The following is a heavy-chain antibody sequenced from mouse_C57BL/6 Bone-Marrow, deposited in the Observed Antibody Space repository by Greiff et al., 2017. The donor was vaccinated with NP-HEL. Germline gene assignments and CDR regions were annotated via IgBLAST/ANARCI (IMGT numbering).Heavy chain of an antibody. CDR2: ISYDGSN. D-gene: IGHD1-1*01. J-gene: IGHJ2*01. Sequence: EVKLQESGPGLVKPSQSLSLTCSVTGYSITSGYYWNWIRQFPGNKLEWMGYISYDGSNNYNPSLKNRISITRDTSKNQFFLKLNSVTTEDTATYYCARIFYYGSSPYYFDYWGQGTTLTVSS. V-gene: IGHV3-6*01. CDR3: ARIFYYGSSPYYFDY. CDR1: GYSITSGYY.